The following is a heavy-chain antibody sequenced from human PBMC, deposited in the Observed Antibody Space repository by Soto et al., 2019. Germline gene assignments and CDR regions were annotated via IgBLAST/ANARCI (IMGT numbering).Heavy chain of an antibody. J-gene: IGHJ3*02. CDR2: IIPIFGTA. V-gene: IGHV1-69*06. D-gene: IGHD1-20*01. CDR3: ARLVWAWAFDI. Sequence: GASVKVSCKASGGTFSSYAISWVRQAPEQGLEWMGGIIPIFGTANYAQKFQGRVTITADKSTSTAYMELSSLRSEDTAVYYCARLVWAWAFDIWGQGTMVTVSS. CDR1: GGTFSSYA.